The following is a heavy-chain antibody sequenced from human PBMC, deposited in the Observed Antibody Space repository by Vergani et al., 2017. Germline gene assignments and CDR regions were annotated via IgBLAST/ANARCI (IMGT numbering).Heavy chain of an antibody. CDR3: ARVRASVRYSDWLGD. V-gene: IGHV1-2*02. D-gene: IGHD3-9*01. CDR1: GYTFTGYY. Sequence: QVQLVQSGAEVKKPGASVKVSCKASGYTFTGYYMHWVRQAPGQGLEWMGWINPNSGGTNYAQKFQGRVTMTRDTSISTAYMELSRLRSDDTAVYYCARVRASVRYSDWLGDWGQGTLVTVSS. CDR2: INPNSGGT. J-gene: IGHJ4*02.